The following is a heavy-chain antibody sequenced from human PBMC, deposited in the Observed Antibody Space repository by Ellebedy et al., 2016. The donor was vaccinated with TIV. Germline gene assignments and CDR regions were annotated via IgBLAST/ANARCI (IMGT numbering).Heavy chain of an antibody. D-gene: IGHD3-22*01. Sequence: AASVKVPCKASGYTFISYGINWVRQAPGQGLEWMGWISAYNGNTNYAQKLQDRVTMTTDTSTSIGYMELRSLRSDDTAVYYCARGSSGYPFAVADYWGQGTLVTVSS. CDR3: ARGSSGYPFAVADY. V-gene: IGHV1-18*04. J-gene: IGHJ4*02. CDR1: GYTFISYG. CDR2: ISAYNGNT.